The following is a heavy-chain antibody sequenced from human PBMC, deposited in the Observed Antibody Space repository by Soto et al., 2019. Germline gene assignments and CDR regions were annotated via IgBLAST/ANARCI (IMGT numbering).Heavy chain of an antibody. J-gene: IGHJ3*02. Sequence: GGSLRLSCAASGFTFSSYGMHWVRQAPGKGLEWVAVISYDGSNKYYADSVKGRFTISRDNSKNTLYLQMNSLRAEDTAVYYCAKGERTAAGAFDIWGQGTMVT. CDR2: ISYDGSNK. CDR3: AKGERTAAGAFDI. D-gene: IGHD6-13*01. V-gene: IGHV3-30*18. CDR1: GFTFSSYG.